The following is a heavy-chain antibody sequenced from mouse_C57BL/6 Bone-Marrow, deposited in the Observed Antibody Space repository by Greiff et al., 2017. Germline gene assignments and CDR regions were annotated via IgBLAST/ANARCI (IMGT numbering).Heavy chain of an antibody. CDR1: GYTFTNYW. J-gene: IGHJ1*03. D-gene: IGHD1-1*01. V-gene: IGHV1-63*01. CDR3: ARGGITHWYFDV. Sequence: QVQLQQSGAELVRPGTSVKMSCKASGYTFTNYWIGWAKQRPGHGLEWIGDIYPGGGYTNYNEKFKGKATLTADKSSCTAYMQFSSLRSEDSAIYYCARGGITHWYFDVWGTGTTVTVSS. CDR2: IYPGGGYT.